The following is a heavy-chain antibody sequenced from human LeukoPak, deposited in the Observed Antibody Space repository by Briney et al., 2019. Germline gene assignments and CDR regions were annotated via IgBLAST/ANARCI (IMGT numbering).Heavy chain of an antibody. CDR3: ARLESGYSGYDGTYFDY. J-gene: IGHJ4*02. Sequence: NAGESLKISCKGSGYSFTSYWIGWVRQMPGKGLEWMGIIYPGDSDTRYSPSFQGQVTTSADKSISTAYLQWSSLKASDTAMYYCARLESGYSGYDGTYFDYWGQGTLVTVSS. CDR1: GYSFTSYW. D-gene: IGHD5-12*01. V-gene: IGHV5-51*01. CDR2: IYPGDSDT.